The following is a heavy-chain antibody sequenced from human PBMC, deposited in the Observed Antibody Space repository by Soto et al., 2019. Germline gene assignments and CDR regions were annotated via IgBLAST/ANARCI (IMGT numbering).Heavy chain of an antibody. Sequence: QVQLQESGPGLVKPSQTLSLTCTVSGGSISSGDYYWSWIRQPPGKGLEWIGYIYYSGSTYYNPSLKSRGTISVDTSKNQFALKLSSVTAADTAVYYCARTTIVVVVAATFPGAFDIWGQVTMVTVSS. V-gene: IGHV4-30-4*01. J-gene: IGHJ3*02. CDR3: ARTTIVVVVAATFPGAFDI. D-gene: IGHD2-15*01. CDR2: IYYSGST. CDR1: GGSISSGDYY.